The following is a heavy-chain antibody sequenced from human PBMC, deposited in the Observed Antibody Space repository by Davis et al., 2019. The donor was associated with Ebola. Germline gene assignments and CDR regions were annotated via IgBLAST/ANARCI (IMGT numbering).Heavy chain of an antibody. D-gene: IGHD1-26*01. CDR1: GFSLSTSGMC. Sequence: SGPTLVKPTQTLTLTCTFSGFSLSTSGMCVNWIRQPPGKALEWLALIDWDDDKYYSTSLKTRLTIPKDTSKNQVVLTMTNMDPVDTATYYCARSGSYYPWFDPWGQGTLVTVSS. V-gene: IGHV2-70*01. J-gene: IGHJ5*02. CDR2: IDWDDDK. CDR3: ARSGSYYPWFDP.